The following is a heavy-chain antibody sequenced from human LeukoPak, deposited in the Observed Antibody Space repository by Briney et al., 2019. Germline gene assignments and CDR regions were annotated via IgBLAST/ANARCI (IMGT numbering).Heavy chain of an antibody. Sequence: GASVKVSCKASGYTFTGYYVHWVRQAPGQGLEWMGRINPNSGGTNYAQKFQGRVTMTRDTSISIAYMELSSLRSDDTAVYYCARVPPFLDCTTGVCETWGQGTLVTVSS. J-gene: IGHJ5*02. CDR2: INPNSGGT. CDR1: GYTFTGYY. CDR3: ARVPPFLDCTTGVCET. V-gene: IGHV1-2*06. D-gene: IGHD2-8*01.